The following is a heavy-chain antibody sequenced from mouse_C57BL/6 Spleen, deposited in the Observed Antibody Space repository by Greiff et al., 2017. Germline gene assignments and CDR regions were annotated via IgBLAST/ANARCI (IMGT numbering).Heavy chain of an antibody. J-gene: IGHJ4*01. D-gene: IGHD1-1*01. CDR3: ARGMYYGSSFYAMDY. Sequence: VKLMESGAELVKPGASVKMSCKASGYTFTTYPIEWMKQNHGKSLEWIGNFHPYNDDTKYNEKFKGKATLTVEKSSSTVYLELSRLTSDDSAVYYCARGMYYGSSFYAMDYWGQGTSVTVSS. V-gene: IGHV1-47*01. CDR1: GYTFTTYP. CDR2: FHPYNDDT.